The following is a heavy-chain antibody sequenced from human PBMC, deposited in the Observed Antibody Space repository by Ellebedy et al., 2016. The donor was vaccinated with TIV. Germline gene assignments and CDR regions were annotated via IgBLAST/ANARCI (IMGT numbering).Heavy chain of an antibody. CDR3: ARVDILRWYYFDS. V-gene: IGHV3-30*14. Sequence: GGSLRLSCAVSGFTLSNYAVYWVRHAPGKGLQWVTFISSDGSHINYADSVKGRFTISRDTSNNTVHLEMNSLRAEDTAIYYCARVDILRWYYFDSWGQGTLVTVSS. CDR1: GFTLSNYA. D-gene: IGHD3-9*01. J-gene: IGHJ4*02. CDR2: ISSDGSHI.